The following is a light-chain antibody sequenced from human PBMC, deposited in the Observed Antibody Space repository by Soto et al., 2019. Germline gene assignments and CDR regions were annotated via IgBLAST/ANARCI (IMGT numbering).Light chain of an antibody. Sequence: EIVLTQSPGTLSLSPGERATLSCRASQTVSNSYIAWYQQRPGQAPRLLIYGASSRATGIPDRFSGSGSGTDFTLTLSILEPEDFAVYYCQQYGSSPWTFGQGTKVEIK. CDR3: QQYGSSPWT. J-gene: IGKJ1*01. CDR2: GAS. CDR1: QTVSNSY. V-gene: IGKV3-20*01.